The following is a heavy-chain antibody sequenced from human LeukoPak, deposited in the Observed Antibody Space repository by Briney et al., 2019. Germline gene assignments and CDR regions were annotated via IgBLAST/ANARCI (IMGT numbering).Heavy chain of an antibody. J-gene: IGHJ3*02. CDR3: AREGLRTERSDTDAFDI. CDR2: ISINCYYI. CDR1: GFTFSTYT. Sequence: GGSLRLSCAASGFTFSTYTINWVRQAPGKGLEWVSSISINCYYIYYPGSVRGRFTISRDNAKNSLYLQMNSLRAEDTALYYCAREGLRTERSDTDAFDIWGEGTMVTVSS. D-gene: IGHD3-3*01. V-gene: IGHV3-21*01.